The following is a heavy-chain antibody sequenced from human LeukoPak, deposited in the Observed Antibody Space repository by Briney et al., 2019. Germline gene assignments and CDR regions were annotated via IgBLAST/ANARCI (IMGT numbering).Heavy chain of an antibody. CDR1: GFTFSSYA. J-gene: IGHJ1*01. Sequence: GGSLRLSCAASGFTFSSYAMSWVRQAPGKGLEWVSAISGSGGSTYYADSVKGRFTISRDNSKNTLYLQMNSLRAEDTAVYYCARDRPSIAAAGTPEYFQHWGQGTLVTVSS. CDR3: ARDRPSIAAAGTPEYFQH. V-gene: IGHV3-23*01. CDR2: ISGSGGST. D-gene: IGHD6-13*01.